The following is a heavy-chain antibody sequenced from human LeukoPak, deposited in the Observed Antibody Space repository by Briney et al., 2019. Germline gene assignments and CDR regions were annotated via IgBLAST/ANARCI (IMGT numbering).Heavy chain of an antibody. D-gene: IGHD3-3*01. CDR3: ARVTPYDFWSGYRQYWFDP. J-gene: IGHJ5*02. Sequence: SETLSLTCAVYGGSFSGYFWTWVRRPPGKGLEWIGEINHSGSTNYNPSLKSRVTISVDTSKNQFSLKLSSVTAADTAVYYCARVTPYDFWSGYRQYWFDPWGQGTLVTVSS. CDR2: INHSGST. V-gene: IGHV4-34*01. CDR1: GGSFSGYF.